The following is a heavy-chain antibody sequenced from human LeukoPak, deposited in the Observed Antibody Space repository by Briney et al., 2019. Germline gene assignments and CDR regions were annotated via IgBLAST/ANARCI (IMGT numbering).Heavy chain of an antibody. Sequence: PSETLSLTCTVSGGSISSYYWSWIRQPPGKGLEWIGYIYYSGSTNYNPSLKSRVTISVDTSKNQFSLKLSSVTAADTAVYYCARSYDFWSGYGMDVWGQGTTVTVSS. CDR2: IYYSGST. J-gene: IGHJ6*02. V-gene: IGHV4-59*01. CDR1: GGSISSYY. CDR3: ARSYDFWSGYGMDV. D-gene: IGHD3-3*01.